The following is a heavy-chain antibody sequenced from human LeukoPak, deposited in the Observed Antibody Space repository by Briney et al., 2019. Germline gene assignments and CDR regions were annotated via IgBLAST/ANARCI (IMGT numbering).Heavy chain of an antibody. J-gene: IGHJ4*02. Sequence: ASVKVSCKASGYTFSSYGISWVRQAPGQGLEWMGWISANNGNTKYAQKLQGRVTMTTDTSTSTAYMELRSLRSDDTAVYYCAREKGYCTNGVCYDLYYFDYWGQGTLVTVSS. CDR1: GYTFSSYG. D-gene: IGHD2-8*01. CDR3: AREKGYCTNGVCYDLYYFDY. CDR2: ISANNGNT. V-gene: IGHV1-18*01.